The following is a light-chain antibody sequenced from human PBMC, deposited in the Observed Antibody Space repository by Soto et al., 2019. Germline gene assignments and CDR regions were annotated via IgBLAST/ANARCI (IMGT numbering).Light chain of an antibody. CDR2: DAS. CDR1: QSVNDN. CDR3: HQYKRWPS. V-gene: IGKV3-15*01. Sequence: EVVVWQSRATLYVYPGERATLSCRASQSVNDNLAWYQQKLGQAPRLLIYDASTRATDIPARFSGSGSGTDFTLTISSLQSEDFAVYYCHQYKRWPSFGGGTKVDIK. J-gene: IGKJ4*01.